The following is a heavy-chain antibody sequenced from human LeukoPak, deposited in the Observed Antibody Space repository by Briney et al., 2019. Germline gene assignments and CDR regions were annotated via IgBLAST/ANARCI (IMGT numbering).Heavy chain of an antibody. V-gene: IGHV4-4*07. CDR2: IYTSGST. CDR3: ARQIVVVPAAIGPDAFDI. Sequence: SETLSLTCTVSGGSIRSYYWSWIRQPAGKGLEWIGRIYTSGSTNYNPSLKSRVTISVDTSKNQFSLKLSSVTAADTAVYYCARQIVVVPAAIGPDAFDIWGQGTMVTVSS. D-gene: IGHD2-2*01. J-gene: IGHJ3*02. CDR1: GGSIRSYY.